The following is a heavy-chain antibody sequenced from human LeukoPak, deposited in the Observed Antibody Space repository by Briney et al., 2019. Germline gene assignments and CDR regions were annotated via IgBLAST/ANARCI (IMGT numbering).Heavy chain of an antibody. CDR1: GGSFSGYY. CDR2: INHSGST. CDR3: ARIAAVTTGNYYYYYMDV. Sequence: SETLSLTCAVYGGSFSGYYWSWIRQPPGKGLEWIGEINHSGSTNYNPSLKSRVTISVDTSKNQFSLKLSSVTAADTAVYYCARIAAVTTGNYYYYYMDVWGKGTTATVSS. J-gene: IGHJ6*03. V-gene: IGHV4-34*01. D-gene: IGHD4-17*01.